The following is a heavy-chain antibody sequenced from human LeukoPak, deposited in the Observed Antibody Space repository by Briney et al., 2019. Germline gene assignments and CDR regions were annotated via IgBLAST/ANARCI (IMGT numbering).Heavy chain of an antibody. V-gene: IGHV5-10-1*01. J-gene: IGHJ4*02. CDR3: ARHSAGIVVAGK. Sequence: GGSLRLSCAASGFTFTSYWISWVRQMPGKGLEWMGRIDPSDSYTNYSPSFQGHVTISADKSISTVYLQWSSLKASDTAMYYCARHSAGIVVAGKWGQGTLVTVSS. D-gene: IGHD6-19*01. CDR2: IDPSDSYT. CDR1: GFTFTSYW.